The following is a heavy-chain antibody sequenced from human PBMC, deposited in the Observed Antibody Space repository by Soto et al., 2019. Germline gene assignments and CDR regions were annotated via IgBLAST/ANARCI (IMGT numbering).Heavy chain of an antibody. CDR3: AKALGSFEYRILPSLFDS. V-gene: IGHV3-30*04. D-gene: IGHD3-3*02. J-gene: IGHJ4*02. CDR1: GFTFSSYA. Sequence: QVQLVDSGGGVVQPGASLRLSCAASGFTFSSYAMHWVRQAPGKGLQWVGFISYDGNNKYYADSAKGRFTISRDNSKNTLSLQMNSLRGDDTAVYYCAKALGSFEYRILPSLFDSWGKGTLVTVSS. CDR2: ISYDGNNK.